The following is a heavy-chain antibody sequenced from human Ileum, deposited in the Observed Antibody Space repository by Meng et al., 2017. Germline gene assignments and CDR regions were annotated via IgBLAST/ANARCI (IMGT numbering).Heavy chain of an antibody. CDR3: ARGGGRYGPDFDY. J-gene: IGHJ4*02. Sequence: QVHLQQWGAGLFKPSEPLSLTCAVYGGSFSGYYWSWIRQPPGKGLEWIGEINHSGSTNYNPSLKSRVTISVDTSKNQFSLKLSSVTAADTAVYYCARGGGRYGPDFDYWGQGTLVTVSS. CDR1: GGSFSGYY. V-gene: IGHV4-34*01. D-gene: IGHD3-16*01. CDR2: INHSGST.